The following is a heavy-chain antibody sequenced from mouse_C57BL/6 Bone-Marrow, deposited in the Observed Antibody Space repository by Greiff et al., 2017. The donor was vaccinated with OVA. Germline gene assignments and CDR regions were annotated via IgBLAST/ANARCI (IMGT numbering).Heavy chain of an antibody. CDR2: ISSGGSYT. J-gene: IGHJ4*01. D-gene: IGHD1-1*01. Sequence: EVKLVESVGDLVKPGGSLKLSCAASGFTFSSYGMSWVRQTPDKRLEWVATISSGGSYTYYPDSVKGRFTISRDNAKNTLYLQMSSLKSEDTAMYYCARPTTVVATGAMDYWGQGTSVTVSS. CDR3: ARPTTVVATGAMDY. V-gene: IGHV5-6*02. CDR1: GFTFSSYG.